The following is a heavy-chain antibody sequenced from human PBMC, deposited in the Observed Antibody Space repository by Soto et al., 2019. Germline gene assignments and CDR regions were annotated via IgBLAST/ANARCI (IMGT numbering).Heavy chain of an antibody. CDR3: ARDRGRAAAGEFYYYGMDV. Sequence: QVQLVQSGAEVKKPGASVKVFCKASGYTFTSYYIHWVRQAPGQGLEWMGVINPSGGSTSYPQKFQGSVTMTRDASTSTVYMELSSLRSEDTAVFYCARDRGRAAAGEFYYYGMDVWGQGTTVTVSS. J-gene: IGHJ6*02. CDR1: GYTFTSYY. V-gene: IGHV1-46*01. CDR2: INPSGGST. D-gene: IGHD6-13*01.